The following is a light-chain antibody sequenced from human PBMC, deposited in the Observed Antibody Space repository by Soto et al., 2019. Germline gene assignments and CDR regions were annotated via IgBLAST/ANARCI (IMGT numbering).Light chain of an antibody. CDR2: GAS. V-gene: IGKV3-15*01. Sequence: EIVLTQSPGTLSLSPGERATLSCRASQSVSSNVAWYQQIPGQTPRLLIYGASTRATTIPVRFSGSGSGTEFTLTISSLQSEDFAVYYCQQYNNWPPITFGQGTRLEI. CDR3: QQYNNWPPIT. J-gene: IGKJ5*01. CDR1: QSVSSN.